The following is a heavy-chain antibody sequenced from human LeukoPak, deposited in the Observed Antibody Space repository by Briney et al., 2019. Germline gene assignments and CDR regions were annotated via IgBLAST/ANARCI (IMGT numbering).Heavy chain of an antibody. CDR3: ARAGGSYTFFDY. Sequence: SETLSLTCTVSGGSISSYYWSWIRQPPGKGLEWIGYIYYSGSTNYNPSLKGRVTISVDTSKNQFSLKLSSVTAADTAVYYCARAGGSYTFFDYWGQGTLVTVSS. J-gene: IGHJ4*02. CDR1: GGSISSYY. D-gene: IGHD1-26*01. CDR2: IYYSGST. V-gene: IGHV4-59*01.